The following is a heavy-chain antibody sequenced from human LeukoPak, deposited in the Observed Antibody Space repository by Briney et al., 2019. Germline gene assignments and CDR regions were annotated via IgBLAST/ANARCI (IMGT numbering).Heavy chain of an antibody. J-gene: IGHJ4*02. CDR2: ISGSGGST. CDR3: AKVGGGVGATTFDY. D-gene: IGHD1-26*01. V-gene: IGHV3-23*01. Sequence: GGSLRLSCAASGFTFSSYAMSWVRQAPGKGLEWVSAISGSGGSTYYADSVKGRFTISRDNSKNTLYLQMNSLRAEDTAVYSCAKVGGGVGATTFDYWGQGTLVTVSS. CDR1: GFTFSSYA.